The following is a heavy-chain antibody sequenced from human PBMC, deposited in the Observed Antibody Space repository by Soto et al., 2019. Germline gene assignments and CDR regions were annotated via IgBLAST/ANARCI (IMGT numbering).Heavy chain of an antibody. J-gene: IGHJ6*03. CDR3: TRSAYMNV. CDR1: GFTFSTYS. V-gene: IGHV3-48*01. Sequence: GSLRLSCAASGFTFSTYSMNWVRQAPGKGLEWVSYISSGSSTIYYADSVKGRFTISRDNAKNSLYLQMDSLRAEDTAVYYATRSAYMNVWGTGTTVTVS. D-gene: IGHD2-2*01. CDR2: ISSGSSTI.